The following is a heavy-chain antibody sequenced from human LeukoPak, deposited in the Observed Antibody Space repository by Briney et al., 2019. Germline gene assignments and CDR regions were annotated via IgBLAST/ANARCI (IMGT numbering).Heavy chain of an antibody. J-gene: IGHJ5*02. CDR1: GGSVSSGSYY. CDR3: ARVGILWFGELSGNWFDP. CDR2: IYYSGST. V-gene: IGHV4-61*01. Sequence: SETLSLTCTVSGGSVSSGSYYWSWIRQPPGKGLEWIGYIYYSGSTNYNPSLKSRVTISVDTSKNQFSLKLSSVTAADTAVYYCARVGILWFGELSGNWFDPWGQGTLVTVSS. D-gene: IGHD3-10*01.